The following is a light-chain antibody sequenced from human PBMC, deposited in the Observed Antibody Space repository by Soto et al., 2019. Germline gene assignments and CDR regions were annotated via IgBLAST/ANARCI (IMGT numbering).Light chain of an antibody. CDR3: QQYGSSPDT. Sequence: EIVLTQSPGTLSLSPGERATLSCRASQSVSSSYLAWYQQKPGQAPRLLIYGASSRATGIPDRFGGSGSGTDFTLTISRLEPEYVAVYYCQQYGSSPDTFGGGTKVEIK. V-gene: IGKV3-20*01. J-gene: IGKJ4*01. CDR2: GAS. CDR1: QSVSSSY.